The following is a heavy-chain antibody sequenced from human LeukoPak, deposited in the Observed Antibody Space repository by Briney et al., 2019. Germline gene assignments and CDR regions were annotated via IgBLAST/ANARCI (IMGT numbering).Heavy chain of an antibody. CDR1: GYTFTSYG. V-gene: IGHV1-18*01. J-gene: IGHJ4*02. D-gene: IGHD2-2*01. CDR2: ISAYNGNT. Sequence: ASVKVSCKASGYTFTSYGISWVRQAPGQGLEWMGWISAYNGNTNYAQKLQGRVTMTTDTSTSTAYMELRSLRSDDTAVYYCARVPYCSSTSCYGILDYWGQGTLVTVSS. CDR3: ARVPYCSSTSCYGILDY.